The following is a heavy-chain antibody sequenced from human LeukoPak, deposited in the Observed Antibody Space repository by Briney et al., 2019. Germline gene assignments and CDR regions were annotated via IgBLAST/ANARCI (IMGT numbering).Heavy chain of an antibody. CDR2: IYYSGST. CDR3: ARASRGDYYYYYMDV. J-gene: IGHJ6*03. CDR1: GGSISSYY. V-gene: IGHV4-59*01. Sequence: PSETLSLTCTVSGGSISSYYWSWIRQPSGKGLEWIGYIYYSGSTNYNPSLKSRVTISVDTSKNQFSLKLSSVTAADTAVYYCARASRGDYYYYYMDVWGKGTTVTVSS.